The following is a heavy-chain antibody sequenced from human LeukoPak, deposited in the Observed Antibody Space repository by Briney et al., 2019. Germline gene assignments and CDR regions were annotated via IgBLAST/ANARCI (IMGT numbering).Heavy chain of an antibody. Sequence: SETLSLTCTVPGGSISSYYWSWIRQPPGKGLEWIGYIYYSGSTNYNPSLKSRVTISVDTSKNQFSLKLSSVTAADTAVYYCARHRGYCSSTSCYAVPWFDPWGQGTLVTVSS. CDR1: GGSISSYY. CDR2: IYYSGST. CDR3: ARHRGYCSSTSCYAVPWFDP. J-gene: IGHJ5*02. V-gene: IGHV4-59*08. D-gene: IGHD2-2*01.